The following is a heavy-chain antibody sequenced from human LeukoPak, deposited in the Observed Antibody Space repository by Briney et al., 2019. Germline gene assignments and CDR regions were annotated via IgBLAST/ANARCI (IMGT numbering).Heavy chain of an antibody. CDR1: GYTFTSYG. Sequence: SVKVSCKASGYTFTSYGISWVRQAPGQGLEWMGRIIPILGIANYAQKFQGRVTITADKSTSTAYMELSSLRSEDTAVYYCARSTWGHYYDSAYLLNYWRQGTLVTVSS. CDR2: IIPILGIA. CDR3: ARSTWGHYYDSAYLLNY. J-gene: IGHJ4*02. D-gene: IGHD3-22*01. V-gene: IGHV1-69*04.